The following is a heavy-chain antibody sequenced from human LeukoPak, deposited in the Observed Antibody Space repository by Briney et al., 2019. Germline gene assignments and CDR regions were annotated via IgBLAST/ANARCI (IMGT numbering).Heavy chain of an antibody. J-gene: IGHJ4*02. Sequence: PGGSLRLSCAASGFTFSSYAMSWVRQAPGKGLEWVAVMSFDGTHIYYADSVKGRFTNSRDNSKNTLYLQMNSLRAEDTAVYYCAREIVITDIVVVPAANYLWGQGTLVTVSS. CDR1: GFTFSSYA. D-gene: IGHD2-2*01. CDR3: AREIVITDIVVVPAANYL. CDR2: MSFDGTHI. V-gene: IGHV3-30-3*01.